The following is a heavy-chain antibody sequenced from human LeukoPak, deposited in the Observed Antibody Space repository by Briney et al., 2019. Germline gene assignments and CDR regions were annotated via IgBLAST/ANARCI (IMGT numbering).Heavy chain of an antibody. CDR2: ISYSGST. Sequence: SETLSLTCTVSGGSISSSDFNWGWIRQPPGKGLEWIGVISYSGSTYYNPSLKSRVTISVDTSKNQFSLKLNSVTAADTAVYYCARGSCVSSSCYLQDYWGQGTLVTVSS. CDR1: GGSISSSDFN. J-gene: IGHJ4*02. CDR3: ARGSCVSSSCYLQDY. V-gene: IGHV4-39*07. D-gene: IGHD2-2*01.